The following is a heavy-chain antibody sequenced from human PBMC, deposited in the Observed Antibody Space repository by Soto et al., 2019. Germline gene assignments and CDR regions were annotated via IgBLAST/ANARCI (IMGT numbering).Heavy chain of an antibody. Sequence: QVQLQQWGAGLLKPSETLSLTCAVYGGSFSGYYWSWIRQPPGKGLEWIGEINHSGSTNYNPSLKSRVTISVDTSKNQFPLKLSSVTAADTAVYYCAREYGDYGVIDYWGQGTLVTVSS. CDR2: INHSGST. CDR1: GGSFSGYY. D-gene: IGHD4-17*01. V-gene: IGHV4-34*01. CDR3: AREYGDYGVIDY. J-gene: IGHJ4*02.